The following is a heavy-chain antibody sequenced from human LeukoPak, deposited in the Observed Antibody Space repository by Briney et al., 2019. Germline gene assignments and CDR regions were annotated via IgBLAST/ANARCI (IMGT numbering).Heavy chain of an antibody. CDR1: GYTFTSYD. CDR3: ARGLRYQLLSGKRRYNWFGP. Sequence: ASVKVSCKASGYTFTSYDINWVRQATGQGLEWMGWMNPNSGNTGYAQKFQGRVTITRNTSISTAYMELSSLRSEDTAVYYCARGLRYQLLSGKRRYNWFGPWGQGTLVTVSS. V-gene: IGHV1-8*03. CDR2: MNPNSGNT. J-gene: IGHJ5*02. D-gene: IGHD2-2*01.